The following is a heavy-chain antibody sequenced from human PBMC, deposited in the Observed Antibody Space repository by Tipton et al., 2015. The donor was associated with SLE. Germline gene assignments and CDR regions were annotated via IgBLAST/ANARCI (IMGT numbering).Heavy chain of an antibody. D-gene: IGHD2/OR15-2a*01. CDR2: IYYSGST. V-gene: IGHV4-59*01. J-gene: IGHJ4*02. CDR3: ARSSSVRTLLWPTFAY. Sequence: TLSLTCTVSGGSISSYYWSWIRQPPGKGLEWIGYIYYSGSTNYNPSLKSRVTISVDTSKNQFSLKLSSVTAADTAVYYCARSSSVRTLLWPTFAYWGQGTPVTVSS. CDR1: GGSISSYY.